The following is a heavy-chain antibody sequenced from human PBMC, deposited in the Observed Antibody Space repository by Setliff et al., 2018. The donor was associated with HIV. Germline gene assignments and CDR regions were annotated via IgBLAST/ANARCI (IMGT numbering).Heavy chain of an antibody. CDR1: GYTFTSYG. V-gene: IGHV7-4-1*02. CDR2: INTYTGNP. Sequence: ASVKVSCKASGYTFTSYGMSWVRQAPGQGLEWMGWINTYTGNPTYVQDFTGRFVFSLDTSVSTAYLQISSLKAEDIAVYYCATRGEQLYFYGMDVWGQGTTVTVSS. CDR3: ATRGEQLYFYGMDV. J-gene: IGHJ6*02. D-gene: IGHD1-26*01.